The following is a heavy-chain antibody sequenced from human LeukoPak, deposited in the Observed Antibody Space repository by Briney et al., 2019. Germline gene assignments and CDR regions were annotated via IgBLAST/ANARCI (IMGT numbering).Heavy chain of an antibody. CDR2: IYSGGST. D-gene: IGHD2-15*01. Sequence: PGGSLRLSCAASGFTVSSNYMSWVRQAPGKGLEWVSVIYSGGSTYYADSVKGRFTISRDNSKNTLYLQMNSLRAEDTAVYYCASSTRRQSSRYCSGGSCYSPTNYYYMDVWGKGTTVTVSS. CDR3: ASSTRRQSSRYCSGGSCYSPTNYYYMDV. CDR1: GFTVSSNY. V-gene: IGHV3-53*01. J-gene: IGHJ6*03.